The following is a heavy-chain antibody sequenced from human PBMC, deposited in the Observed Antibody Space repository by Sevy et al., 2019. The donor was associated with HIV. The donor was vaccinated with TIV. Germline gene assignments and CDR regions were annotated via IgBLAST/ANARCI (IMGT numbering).Heavy chain of an antibody. CDR1: GFAFNSYS. CDR3: ARDAAEGPYSSSWYSNWLDP. J-gene: IGHJ5*02. CDR2: ISYDGSYK. Sequence: GESLKISCAASGFAFNSYSLYWVRQPPGKGLEWVAAISYDGSYKYYADSVKGRFTISRDNSKNTLYLQMNSLRTEETAVYYCARDAAEGPYSSSWYSNWLDPWGQGTLVTVS. D-gene: IGHD6-13*01. V-gene: IGHV3-30*04.